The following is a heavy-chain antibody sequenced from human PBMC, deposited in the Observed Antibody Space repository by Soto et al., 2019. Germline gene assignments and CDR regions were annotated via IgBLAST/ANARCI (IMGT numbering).Heavy chain of an antibody. Sequence: KSSETLSLTCTVSGGSISSYYWSWIRQPAGKGLEWIGRIYTSGSTNYNPSLKSRVTMSVDTSKNQFSLKLSSVTAADTAVYYCARGGTAMVIGIAIFDYWGQGTLVTVSS. CDR2: IYTSGST. D-gene: IGHD5-18*01. CDR3: ARGGTAMVIGIAIFDY. V-gene: IGHV4-4*07. J-gene: IGHJ4*02. CDR1: GGSISSYY.